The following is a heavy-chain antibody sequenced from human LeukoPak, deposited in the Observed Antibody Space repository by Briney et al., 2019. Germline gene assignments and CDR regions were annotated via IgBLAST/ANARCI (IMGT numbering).Heavy chain of an antibody. CDR1: GFTFTSYA. V-gene: IGHV3-48*02. CDR2: ISGSSTII. CDR3: ARDLVGATAS. Sequence: GGSLRLSCVASGFTFTSYAMSWVRQAPGKGLEWVSYISGSSTIIYYADSVKGRFTISRDNAKNSLYLQMNSLRDEDTAVYYCARDLVGATASWGQGTLVTVSS. D-gene: IGHD1-26*01. J-gene: IGHJ5*02.